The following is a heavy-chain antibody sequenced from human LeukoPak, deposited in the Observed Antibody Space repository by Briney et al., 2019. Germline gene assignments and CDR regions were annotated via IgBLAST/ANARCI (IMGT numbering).Heavy chain of an antibody. CDR3: ARDRPSYYYDSRTDAFDI. Sequence: SETLSLTCTVSGGSISSGDYYWSWVRQPAGKGLEWIGRIYTSGSTNYNPSLKSRVTISVDTSKNQFSLKLSSVTAADTAVHYCARDRPSYYYDSRTDAFDIWGQGTMVTVSS. D-gene: IGHD3-22*01. CDR1: GGSISSGDYY. J-gene: IGHJ3*02. V-gene: IGHV4-61*02. CDR2: IYTSGST.